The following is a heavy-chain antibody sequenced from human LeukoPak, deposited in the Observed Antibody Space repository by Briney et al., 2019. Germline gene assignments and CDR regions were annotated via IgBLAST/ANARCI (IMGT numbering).Heavy chain of an antibody. Sequence: ASVKVSCKASGYTFTSYGISWVRQAPGQGLEWMGWISAYYGNTNYAQKLQGRVTMTTDTSTSTAYMELRSLRSDDTAVYYCARDRGNHDYGDYPIDYWGQGTLVTVSS. CDR3: ARDRGNHDYGDYPIDY. CDR1: GYTFTSYG. V-gene: IGHV1-18*01. CDR2: ISAYYGNT. J-gene: IGHJ4*02. D-gene: IGHD4-17*01.